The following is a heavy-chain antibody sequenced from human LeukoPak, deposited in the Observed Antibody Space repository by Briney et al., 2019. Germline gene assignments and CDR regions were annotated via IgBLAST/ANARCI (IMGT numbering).Heavy chain of an antibody. V-gene: IGHV3-48*02. J-gene: IGHJ4*02. CDR1: RFTFTTYS. CDR3: ARVRAGGQSFDY. D-gene: IGHD3-16*01. CDR2: ITSSGRTI. Sequence: QTGGSLRLFCAASRFTFTTYSMSWVRQAPGKGLEWVSYITSSGRTIYYADSVKGRFTISRDNAKNSLYLQMNSLRDEDTAVYYCARVRAGGQSFDYWGQGTLVTVSS.